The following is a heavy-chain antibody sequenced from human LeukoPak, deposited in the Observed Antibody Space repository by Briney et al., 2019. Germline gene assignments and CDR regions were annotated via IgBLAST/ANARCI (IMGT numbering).Heavy chain of an antibody. V-gene: IGHV4-34*01. CDR1: GGSISGYY. J-gene: IGHJ4*02. Sequence: PSETLSLTCTVSGGSISGYYWSWIRQPPGKGLEWIGEINHSGSTNCNPSLKSRVTISVDTSKNQFSLKLSSVTAADTAVYHCARGRRTMVRGVSFDYWGQGTLVTVSS. D-gene: IGHD3-10*01. CDR3: ARGRRTMVRGVSFDY. CDR2: INHSGST.